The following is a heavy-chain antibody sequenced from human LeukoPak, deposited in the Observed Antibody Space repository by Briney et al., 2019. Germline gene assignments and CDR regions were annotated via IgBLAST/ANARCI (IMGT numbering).Heavy chain of an antibody. CDR3: AKVGLAYCGGDCSEFDP. D-gene: IGHD2-21*02. CDR1: GFTFSSYA. J-gene: IGHJ5*02. Sequence: GGSLRLSCAASGFTFSSYAMSWVRQAPGKGLEWVSAISGSGGSTYHADSVKGRFTISRDNSKNTLYLQMNSLRAEDTAVYYCAKVGLAYCGGDCSEFDPWGQGTLVTVSS. CDR2: ISGSGGST. V-gene: IGHV3-23*01.